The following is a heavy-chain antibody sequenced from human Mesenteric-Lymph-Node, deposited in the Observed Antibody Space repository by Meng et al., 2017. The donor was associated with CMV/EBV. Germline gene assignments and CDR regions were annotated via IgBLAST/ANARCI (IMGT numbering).Heavy chain of an antibody. Sequence: ASVKVSCKPSKYTFIGYYIHWVRQAPGQGLEWMGWINPKTGGTNYAQIFQGRVTLTRDTSINTAYMELNRLRSDDTAVYFCVRGVDYMYYYGIDVWGQGTTVTVSS. J-gene: IGHJ6*02. CDR1: KYTFIGYY. CDR2: INPKTGGT. D-gene: IGHD4/OR15-4a*01. V-gene: IGHV1-2*02. CDR3: VRGVDYMYYYGIDV.